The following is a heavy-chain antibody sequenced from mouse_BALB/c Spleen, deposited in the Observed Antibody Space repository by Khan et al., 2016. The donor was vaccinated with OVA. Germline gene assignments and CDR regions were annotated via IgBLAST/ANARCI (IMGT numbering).Heavy chain of an antibody. CDR2: IYPGSGSI. V-gene: IGHV1-77*01. D-gene: IGHD1-1*01. CDR1: GFSFTDYI. J-gene: IGHJ3*01. CDR3: ATRDYGCSYSGFAY. Sequence: QVQLQQPGPELVKPGASVKMSCTASGFSFTDYIIRWVKQRTGQGLQWIGEIYPGSGSIYSNEKFKGKATLTADKSSHTAYIQLSSLTSEDTAVYCCATRDYGCSYSGFAYWGQGTLVTVSA.